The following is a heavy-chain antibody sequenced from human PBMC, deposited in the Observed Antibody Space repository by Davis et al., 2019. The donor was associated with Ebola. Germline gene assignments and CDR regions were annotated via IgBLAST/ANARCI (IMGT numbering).Heavy chain of an antibody. CDR3: ARGPSTGNSFSY. V-gene: IGHV3-7*01. CDR1: GAIFSSHW. J-gene: IGHJ4*02. CDR2: IKEDGSEK. Sequence: GESLKISCEASGAIFSSHWMSWVRQAPGKGPEWVANIKEDGSEKHYVDSVEGRFTISRDNTKNSLYLQMNSLRVEDTAVYYCARGPSTGNSFSYWGQGTLATVSS. D-gene: IGHD6-13*01.